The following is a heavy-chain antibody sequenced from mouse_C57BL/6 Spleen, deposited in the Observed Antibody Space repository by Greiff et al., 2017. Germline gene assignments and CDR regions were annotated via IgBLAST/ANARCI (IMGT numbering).Heavy chain of an antibody. CDR2: IHPNSGST. D-gene: IGHD1-1*01. J-gene: IGHJ4*01. CDR1: GYTFTSYW. V-gene: IGHV1-64*01. CDR3: AREGYYGSRSYYYAMDY. Sequence: QVQLQQPGAELVKPGASVKLSCKASGYTFTSYWMHWVKQRPGQGLEWIGMIHPNSGSTNYNEKFKSKATLTVDKSSRTAYMQLRSLTSEDSAVYYCAREGYYGSRSYYYAMDYWGQGTSVTVSS.